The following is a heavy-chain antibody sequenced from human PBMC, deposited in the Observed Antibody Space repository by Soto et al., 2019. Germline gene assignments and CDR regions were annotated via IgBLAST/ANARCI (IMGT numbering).Heavy chain of an antibody. CDR2: IKSKANSYAT. V-gene: IGHV3-73*01. CDR3: THTPT. D-gene: IGHD1-1*01. Sequence: GPLRLSGAASGFTVGDSAMHWVRQASGKGLEWVGRIKSKANSYATAYAASVKGRFTISRDDSKNTAYLQMNSLKTEDTAVYYCTHTPTWGQGTLVTVSS. CDR1: GFTVGDSA. J-gene: IGHJ4*02.